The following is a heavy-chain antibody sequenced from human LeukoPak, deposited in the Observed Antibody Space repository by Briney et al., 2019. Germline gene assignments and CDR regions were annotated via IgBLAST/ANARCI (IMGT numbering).Heavy chain of an antibody. CDR2: IYYSGST. V-gene: IGHV4-39*07. CDR3: ARTRITMIVGAWFDP. CDR1: GGSISSSSCY. Sequence: SETLSLTCTVSGGSISSSSCYWGWIRQPPGKGLEWIGSIYYSGSTYYNPSLKSRVTISVDTSKNQFSLKLSSVTAADTAVYYCARTRITMIVGAWFDPWGQGTLVTVSS. D-gene: IGHD3-22*01. J-gene: IGHJ5*02.